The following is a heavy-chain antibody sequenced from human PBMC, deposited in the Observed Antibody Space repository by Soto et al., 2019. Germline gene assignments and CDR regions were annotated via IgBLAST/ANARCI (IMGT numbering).Heavy chain of an antibody. Sequence: GGSLRLSCAASGFTFSSYAMSWVRQPPGKGLEWVSAISGSGGSTYYADSVKGRFTISRDNAKNSLYLQMNSLRAEDTAVYYCARERFSGSYFDYWGQGTLVNVSS. CDR1: GFTFSSYA. CDR2: ISGSGGST. D-gene: IGHD1-26*01. V-gene: IGHV3-23*01. J-gene: IGHJ4*02. CDR3: ARERFSGSYFDY.